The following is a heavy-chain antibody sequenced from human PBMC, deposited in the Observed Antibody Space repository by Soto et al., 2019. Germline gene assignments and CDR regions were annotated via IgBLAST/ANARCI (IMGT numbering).Heavy chain of an antibody. CDR3: ARVGAPYSSSWLHLDY. V-gene: IGHV1-3*01. CDR1: GYTFTSYA. J-gene: IGHJ4*02. CDR2: INAGNGNT. D-gene: IGHD6-13*01. Sequence: ASVKVSCKAPGYTFTSYAMHWVRQAPGQRLEWMGWINAGNGNTKYSQKFQGRVTITRDTSASTAYMELSSLRSEDTAVYYCARVGAPYSSSWLHLDYWGQGTLVTVSS.